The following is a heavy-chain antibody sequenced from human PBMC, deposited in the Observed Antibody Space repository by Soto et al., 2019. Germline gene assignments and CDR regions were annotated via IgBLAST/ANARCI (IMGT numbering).Heavy chain of an antibody. V-gene: IGHV1-8*01. CDR2: MNPNSGNT. CDR3: ARGLYGDYVGQNYYMDV. CDR1: GYTFTSYD. Sequence: ASVKVSCKASGYTFTSYDINWVRQATGQGLEWMGWMNPNSGNTGYAQKFQGRVTMTRNTSISTAYMELSSLRSEDTAVYYCARGLYGDYVGQNYYMDVSGKGTTVTVSS. D-gene: IGHD4-17*01. J-gene: IGHJ6*03.